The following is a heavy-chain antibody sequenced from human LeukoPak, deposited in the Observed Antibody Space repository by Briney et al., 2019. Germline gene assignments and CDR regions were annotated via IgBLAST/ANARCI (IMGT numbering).Heavy chain of an antibody. Sequence: GESLKISCEGSGYSFTNYWIGWVRQVPGKGLEWMGMIYPDDSDTRYSPSFQGQVTISADKSIGTAYLQWSSLKASDTAMYYCAIGGDSSTSCYRCFNYWGQGTLVTVSS. V-gene: IGHV5-51*01. CDR3: AIGGDSSTSCYRCFNY. D-gene: IGHD2-2*01. J-gene: IGHJ4*02. CDR2: IYPDDSDT. CDR1: GYSFTNYW.